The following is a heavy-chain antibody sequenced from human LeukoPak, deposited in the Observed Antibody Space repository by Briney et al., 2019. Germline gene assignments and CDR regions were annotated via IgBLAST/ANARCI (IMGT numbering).Heavy chain of an antibody. Sequence: SETLSLTCTVSGGSISSGDYYWSWIRQPPGKGLEWIGYIYYTGSTYYNPSLKRRVTISVDTSKNQFSLKLSSVTAPDTTVFYCARGGGDGSGPGYWGQGTLVTVSS. V-gene: IGHV4-30-4*01. CDR3: ARGGGDGSGPGY. D-gene: IGHD3-10*01. CDR1: GGSISSGDYY. CDR2: IYYTGST. J-gene: IGHJ4*02.